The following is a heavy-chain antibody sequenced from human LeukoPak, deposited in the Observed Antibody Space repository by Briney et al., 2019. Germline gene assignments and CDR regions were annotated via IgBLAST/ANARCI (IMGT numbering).Heavy chain of an antibody. D-gene: IGHD6-6*01. CDR3: ARDFYSSSN. V-gene: IGHV3-66*02. J-gene: IGHJ4*02. Sequence: GGSLRLSCAASGFTFSSYAMHWVRQAPGKGLEWVSVIYSGGSTYYADSVKGRFTISRDNSKNTLYLQMNSLRAEDTAVYYCARDFYSSSNWGQGTLVTVSS. CDR2: IYSGGST. CDR1: GFTFSSYA.